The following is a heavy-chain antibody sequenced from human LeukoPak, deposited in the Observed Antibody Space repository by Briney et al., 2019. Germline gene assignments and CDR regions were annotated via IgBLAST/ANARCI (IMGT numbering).Heavy chain of an antibody. CDR3: AREPPTSDDRSYAFDI. Sequence: GGSLRLSCAASGFTFSSYSMNWVRQAPGKGLEWVSSISSSSYIYYADSVKGRFTISRDNAKNSLYLQMNSLRAEDTAVYYCAREPPTSDDRSYAFDIWDQGTMVTVSS. CDR2: ISSSSYI. CDR1: GFTFSSYS. J-gene: IGHJ3*02. D-gene: IGHD3-22*01. V-gene: IGHV3-21*01.